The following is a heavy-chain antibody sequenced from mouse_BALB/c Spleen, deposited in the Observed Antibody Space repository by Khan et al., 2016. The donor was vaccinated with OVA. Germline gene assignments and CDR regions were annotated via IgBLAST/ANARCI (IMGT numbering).Heavy chain of an antibody. J-gene: IGHJ4*01. CDR3: ARNTQKVTAVMDY. V-gene: IGHV2-6*02. CDR1: GFSLTSYG. D-gene: IGHD2-2*01. CDR2: IWSDGKT. Sequence: QVQLKESGPGLVAPSQSLSITCTVSGFSLTSYGVHWVRQPPGKGLEWLVVIWSDGKTTYNSTLKSRLSIINDNFKSKVFLKMNSLQTDDKTMHYCARNTQKVTAVMDYWGQGTSVTVSS.